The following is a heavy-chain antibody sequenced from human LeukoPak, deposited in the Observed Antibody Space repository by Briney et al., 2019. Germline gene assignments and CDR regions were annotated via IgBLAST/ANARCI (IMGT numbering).Heavy chain of an antibody. CDR1: GFTFSSYA. Sequence: GGSLRLSCAASGFTFSSYAMHWVRQAPGKGLEWVAVISYDGSNKYYADSVKGRFTISRDNSKNTLYLQMNSLRAEDTAVYYCARAMGATAPDPFDYWGQGTLVTVSS. J-gene: IGHJ4*02. CDR3: ARAMGATAPDPFDY. V-gene: IGHV3-30*04. CDR2: ISYDGSNK. D-gene: IGHD1-26*01.